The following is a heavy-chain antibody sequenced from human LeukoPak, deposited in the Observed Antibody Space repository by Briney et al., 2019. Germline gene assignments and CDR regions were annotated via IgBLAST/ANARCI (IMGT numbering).Heavy chain of an antibody. Sequence: SETLSLTCTVSGGSISSSSYYWGWIRQPPGKGLECLGRIYYSGSTYYNPSLKSRVTISVDTSKNQFSLKLSSVTAADTAVYYCARPVRSGGSPGWFDPWGQGTLVTVSS. CDR1: GGSISSSSYY. D-gene: IGHD2-15*01. CDR2: IYYSGST. V-gene: IGHV4-39*01. CDR3: ARPVRSGGSPGWFDP. J-gene: IGHJ5*02.